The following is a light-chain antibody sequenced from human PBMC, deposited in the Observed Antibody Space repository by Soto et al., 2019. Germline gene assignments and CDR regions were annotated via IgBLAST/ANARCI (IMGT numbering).Light chain of an antibody. CDR2: DVT. Sequence: QSALTQPASVSGSPGQSITISCSGTSSDVGDYNYVSWYQQHPGKAPKLVIYDVTRRPSGVSTRFSGSKSGKTASLTISGLQAEDEADYYCSSYTSSNTYVFGTGTKLTVL. CDR1: SSDVGDYNY. J-gene: IGLJ1*01. CDR3: SSYTSSNTYV. V-gene: IGLV2-14*03.